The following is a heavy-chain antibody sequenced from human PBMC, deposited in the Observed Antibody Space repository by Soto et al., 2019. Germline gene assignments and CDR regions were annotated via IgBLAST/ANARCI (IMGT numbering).Heavy chain of an antibody. CDR2: ISGSGGST. D-gene: IGHD3-16*01. V-gene: IGHV3-23*01. Sequence: GGSLRLSCAASGFTFTNSAMSWVRQAPGKGLEWVSGISGSGGSTYYADSVKGRFTISRDNSKNTLFLQMKSLSAEDTAVYYCAKDRGHIMEVITFDYWGQGTLVTVSS. CDR1: GFTFTNSA. CDR3: AKDRGHIMEVITFDY. J-gene: IGHJ4*02.